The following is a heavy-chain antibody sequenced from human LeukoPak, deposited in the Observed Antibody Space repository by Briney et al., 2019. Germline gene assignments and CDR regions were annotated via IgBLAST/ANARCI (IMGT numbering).Heavy chain of an antibody. CDR2: MNPNSGNT. D-gene: IGHD3-10*01. Sequence: ASVPVSCKASGYAFTSYDINRVQPATGQGLEWMGWMNPNSGNTGYAQKFQGRGTITRSTSISTAYLEASSLRSEDTAVYYGERGDPNMVRGVIKSRRAWFDPWGQGTLVTVSS. CDR3: ERGDPNMVRGVIKSRRAWFDP. CDR1: GYAFTSYD. J-gene: IGHJ5*02. V-gene: IGHV1-8*03.